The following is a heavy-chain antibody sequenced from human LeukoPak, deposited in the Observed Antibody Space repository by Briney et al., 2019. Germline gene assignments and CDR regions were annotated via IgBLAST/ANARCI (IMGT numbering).Heavy chain of an antibody. CDR2: INPNSGGT. CDR1: GYTFTGYY. J-gene: IGHJ4*02. CDR3: ARSGPPGHRERDY. Sequence: VASVKVSCKASGYTFTGYYMHWVRQAPGQGLEWMGWINPNSGGTNYAQKFQGRVTMTRDTSISTAYMELSRLRSDDTAVYYCARSGPPGHRERDYWGQGTLVTVSS. V-gene: IGHV1-2*02. D-gene: IGHD1-1*01.